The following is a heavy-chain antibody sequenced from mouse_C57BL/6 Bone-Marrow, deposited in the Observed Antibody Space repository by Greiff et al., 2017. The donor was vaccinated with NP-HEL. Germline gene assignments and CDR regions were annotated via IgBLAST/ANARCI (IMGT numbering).Heavy chain of an antibody. V-gene: IGHV14-4*01. CDR2: IDPENGDT. Sequence: EVQLQQSGAELVRPGASVKLSCTASGFNIKDDYMHWVKQRPEQGLEWIGWIDPENGDTEYASKFQGKATITADTSSNTAYLQLSSLTSEDTAVYYCTTSYGNYRAYWGQGTLVTVSA. CDR1: GFNIKDDY. J-gene: IGHJ3*01. CDR3: TTSYGNYRAY. D-gene: IGHD2-1*01.